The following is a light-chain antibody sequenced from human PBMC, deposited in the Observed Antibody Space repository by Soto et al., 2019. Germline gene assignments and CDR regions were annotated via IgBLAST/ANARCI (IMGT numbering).Light chain of an antibody. V-gene: IGKV3-20*01. Sequence: EIMLTQSPGTLSLSPGERATLSCRASQSVSSSYLAWYQQKPGQAPRLLIYGASSRATGIPDRFSGSGSGTDFTLIINRLEPEDVAIYYCQQYGGSPRITFGQGTRLEIK. CDR1: QSVSSSY. CDR3: QQYGGSPRIT. J-gene: IGKJ5*01. CDR2: GAS.